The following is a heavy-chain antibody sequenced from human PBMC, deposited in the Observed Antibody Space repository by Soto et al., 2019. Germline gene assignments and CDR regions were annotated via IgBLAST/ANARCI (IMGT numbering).Heavy chain of an antibody. CDR1: GFTFSSYA. CDR2: ISGSGGST. Sequence: EVQLLEXGGGLVXXXXSLRXSCAAXGFTFSSYAMSWVRQAPGXGXXXXXXISGSGGSTYYADSVKGRFTISRDNSKNTLYLQXNXLRXEDTAVYYCAKDRGFLENYYYYYGMDVWGQGTTVTVSS. V-gene: IGHV3-23*01. D-gene: IGHD3-3*01. J-gene: IGHJ6*02. CDR3: AKDRGFLENYYYYYGMDV.